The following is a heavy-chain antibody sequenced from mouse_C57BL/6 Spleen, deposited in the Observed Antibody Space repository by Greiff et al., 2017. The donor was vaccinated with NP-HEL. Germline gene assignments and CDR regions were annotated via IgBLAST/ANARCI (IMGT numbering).Heavy chain of an antibody. D-gene: IGHD4-1*01. Sequence: VQLKQPGAELVMPGASVKLSCKASGYTFTSYWMHWVKQRPGQGLEWIGEIDPSDSYTNYNQKFKGKSTLTVDQSSSTAYMQLSSLTSEDSAVYYCARRELGIGYFDVWGTGTTVTVSS. V-gene: IGHV1-69*01. CDR2: IDPSDSYT. J-gene: IGHJ1*03. CDR3: ARRELGIGYFDV. CDR1: GYTFTSYW.